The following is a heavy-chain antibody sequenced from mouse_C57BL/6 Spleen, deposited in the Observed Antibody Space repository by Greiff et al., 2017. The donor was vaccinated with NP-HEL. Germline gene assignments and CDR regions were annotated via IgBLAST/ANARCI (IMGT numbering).Heavy chain of an antibody. D-gene: IGHD1-1*01. CDR1: GYTFTSYW. CDR2: IDPSDSYT. J-gene: IGHJ2*01. Sequence: VKLQQPGAELVRPGTSVKLSCKASGYTFTSYWMHWVKQRPGQGLEWIGVIDPSDSYTNYNQKFKGKATLTVDTSSSTAYMQLSSLTSEDSADYYCASFIATVVANYFAYWGQGTTLTVS. V-gene: IGHV1-59*01. CDR3: ASFIATVVANYFAY.